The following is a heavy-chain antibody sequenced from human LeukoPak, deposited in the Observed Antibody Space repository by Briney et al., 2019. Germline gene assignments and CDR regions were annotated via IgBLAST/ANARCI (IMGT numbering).Heavy chain of an antibody. CDR3: ARNKVVPAAIRSEGYYYYGMDV. CDR1: GYTFTSYD. Sequence: ASVKVSCKASGYTFTSYDINWVRQATGQGLEWMGWMNPNSGNTGYAQKFQGRVTMTRNTSISTAYMELSSLRSEDTAVYYCARNKVVPAAIRSEGYYYYGMDVWGQGTTVTVSS. V-gene: IGHV1-8*01. CDR2: MNPNSGNT. J-gene: IGHJ6*02. D-gene: IGHD2-2*02.